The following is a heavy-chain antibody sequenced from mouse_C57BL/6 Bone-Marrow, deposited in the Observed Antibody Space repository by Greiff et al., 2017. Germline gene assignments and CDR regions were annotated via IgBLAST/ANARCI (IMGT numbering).Heavy chain of an antibody. CDR3: TRENDGYYLWFAY. CDR2: IVPETGGT. V-gene: IGHV1-15*01. D-gene: IGHD2-3*01. CDR1: GYTFTDYE. Sequence: QVQLQQSGAELVRPGASVTLSCKASGYTFTDYEMHWVKQTPVHGLEWIGAIVPETGGTAYNQKFKGKAILTADKSSSTAYMELRSLTSEDSAVYYCTRENDGYYLWFAYWGQGTLVTVSA. J-gene: IGHJ3*01.